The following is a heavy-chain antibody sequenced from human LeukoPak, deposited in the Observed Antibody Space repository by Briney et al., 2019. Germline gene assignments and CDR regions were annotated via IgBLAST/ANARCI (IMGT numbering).Heavy chain of an antibody. J-gene: IGHJ4*02. CDR3: AKGSISGVVLVPATCAPNDY. D-gene: IGHD2-15*01. Sequence: GGTLRLSCEASGFTFSTYGMSWVRQAPGKGLEWVSAISGSGGSTYYADSVKGRVTISRDNSKNTLYLQMNSLTVEDTAIYYCAKGSISGVVLVPATCAPNDYWGQGTLVTVSS. CDR1: GFTFSTYG. CDR2: ISGSGGST. V-gene: IGHV3-23*01.